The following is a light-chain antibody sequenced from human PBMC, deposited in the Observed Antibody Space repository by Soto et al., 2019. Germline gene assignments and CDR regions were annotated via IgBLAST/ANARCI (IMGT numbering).Light chain of an antibody. V-gene: IGKV3-11*01. CDR1: QSVSSY. J-gene: IGKJ4*01. CDR3: QQRSNWPPSLT. CDR2: DAS. Sequence: EIVLTQSPATLSLSPGEIATLSCRASQSVSSYLAWYQQKPGQAPRLLIYDASNRATGIPARFSGSGSGTDFTLTIGSLEPEDFAVYYCQQRSNWPPSLTFGGGTKVDIK.